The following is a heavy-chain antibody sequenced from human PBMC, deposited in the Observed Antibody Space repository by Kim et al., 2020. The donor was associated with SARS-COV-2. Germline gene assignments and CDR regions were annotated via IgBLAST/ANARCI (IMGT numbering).Heavy chain of an antibody. V-gene: IGHV4-34*01. CDR1: GGSFSGYY. J-gene: IGHJ5*02. Sequence: SETLSLTCAVYGGSFSGYYWSWIRQPPGKGLEWIGEINHSGSTNYNPSLKSRVTISVDTSKNQFSLKLSSVTAADTAVYYCARRVGYTRGPHLYWFDPWGQGTLVTVSS. CDR3: ARRVGYTRGPHLYWFDP. D-gene: IGHD6-13*01. CDR2: INHSGST.